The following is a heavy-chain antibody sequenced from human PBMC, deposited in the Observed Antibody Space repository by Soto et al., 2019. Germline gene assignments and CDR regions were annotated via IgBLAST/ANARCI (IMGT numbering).Heavy chain of an antibody. CDR3: ARAVLNYDFWSGPSFYYYYMDV. J-gene: IGHJ6*03. D-gene: IGHD3-3*01. CDR2: IKQDGSEK. V-gene: IGHV3-7*01. Sequence: GGSLRLSCAASGFTFSSYWMSWVRQAPGKGLEWVANIKQDGSEKYYVDSVKGRFTISRDNAKNSLYLQMNSLRAEDTAVYYCARAVLNYDFWSGPSFYYYYMDVWGKGTTVTVSS. CDR1: GFTFSSYW.